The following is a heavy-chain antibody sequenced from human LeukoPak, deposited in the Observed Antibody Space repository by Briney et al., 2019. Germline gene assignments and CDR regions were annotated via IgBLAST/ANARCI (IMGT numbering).Heavy chain of an antibody. D-gene: IGHD6-19*01. CDR3: ARRVAVARRDAFDI. CDR2: ISSYNGNT. V-gene: IGHV1-18*01. J-gene: IGHJ3*02. CDR1: GYTFTSYG. Sequence: ASVKVSCTASGYTFTSYGISWVRQAPGQGLEWMGWISSYNGNTNYAQKLQGRVTMSIDTSTGTAYIELRSLRTDDTAVYYCARRVAVARRDAFDIWGQGTMVTVSS.